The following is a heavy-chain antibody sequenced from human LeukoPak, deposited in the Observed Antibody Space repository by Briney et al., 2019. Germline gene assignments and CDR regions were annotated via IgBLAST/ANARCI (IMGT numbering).Heavy chain of an antibody. V-gene: IGHV3-30*03. CDR1: GFTFINYG. D-gene: IGHD3-9*01. CDR2: FSYDGNNK. CDR3: ARENTDWYYFDY. Sequence: PGGSLRLSCAASGFTFINYGMHWVRQAPGKGLEWVAVFSYDGNNKYYADSVKGRFTISRDNSKNTLYLQMNSLRAEDTAVYYCARENTDWYYFDYWGQGTLVTVSS. J-gene: IGHJ4*02.